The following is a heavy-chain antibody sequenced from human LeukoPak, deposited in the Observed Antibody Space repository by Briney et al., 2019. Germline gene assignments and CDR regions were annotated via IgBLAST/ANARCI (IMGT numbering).Heavy chain of an antibody. CDR1: GLTFCIYA. CDR3: AKDPLYYNGSSSESRPFDS. J-gene: IGHJ4*02. D-gene: IGHD3-22*01. V-gene: IGHV3-23*01. CDR2: IRGSGGST. Sequence: GGSLRLPCALSGLTFCIYAMLCPREAREGGRVWGSAIRGSGGSTIYAASVKGRFTISRDNSKNTLYLQMSSLRAEDTAVYYCAKDPLYYNGSSSESRPFDSWGQGTLVTVSS.